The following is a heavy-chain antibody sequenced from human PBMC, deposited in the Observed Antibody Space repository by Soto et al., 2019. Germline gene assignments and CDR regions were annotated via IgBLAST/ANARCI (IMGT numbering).Heavy chain of an antibody. CDR3: ARYTNFSPYYHGVDV. Sequence: QVQLQESGPGLVKPSQSVSLTCTVSGVSISSGDYYWSWIRQPPGKGLEWIGYIYDSGNTNYAPSLRSRLTISIDTSRNQFSLHLMSVTAADTAISYCARYTNFSPYYHGVDVWGQGTTVTVSS. D-gene: IGHD2-8*01. V-gene: IGHV4-30-4*01. J-gene: IGHJ6*02. CDR1: GVSISSGDYY. CDR2: IYDSGNT.